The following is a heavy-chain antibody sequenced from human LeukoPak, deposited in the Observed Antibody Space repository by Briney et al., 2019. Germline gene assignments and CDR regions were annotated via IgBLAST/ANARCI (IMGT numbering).Heavy chain of an antibody. CDR2: IYYTGGT. Sequence: SETLSLTCTVSGGSMRTYYWSWIRQPPGKGLEWVGCIYYTGGTNYNPSLKSRITISVDTSKSQFSLRLSSVTAADTAVYYCARDGSHYYDSSGYYYFDYWGQGTLVAVSS. J-gene: IGHJ4*02. V-gene: IGHV4-59*01. CDR3: ARDGSHYYDSSGYYYFDY. CDR1: GGSMRTYY. D-gene: IGHD3-22*01.